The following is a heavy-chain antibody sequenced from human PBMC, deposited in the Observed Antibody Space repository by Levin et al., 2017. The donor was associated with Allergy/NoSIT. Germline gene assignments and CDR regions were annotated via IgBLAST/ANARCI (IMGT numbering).Heavy chain of an antibody. J-gene: IGHJ4*02. Sequence: SETLSLTCTVSGGSISSYYWSWIRQPPGKGLEWIGYIYYSGSTNYNPSLKSRVTISVDTSKNQFSLKLSSVTAADTAVYYCARDIAVAGTNRYFDYWGQGTLVTVSS. CDR3: ARDIAVAGTNRYFDY. CDR1: GGSISSYY. CDR2: IYYSGST. D-gene: IGHD6-19*01. V-gene: IGHV4-59*01.